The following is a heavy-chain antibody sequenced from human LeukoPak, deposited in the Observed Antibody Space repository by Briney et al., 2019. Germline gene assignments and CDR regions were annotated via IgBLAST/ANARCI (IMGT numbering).Heavy chain of an antibody. J-gene: IGHJ5*02. V-gene: IGHV1-69*13. D-gene: IGHD5-24*01. CDR1: GGTFSSYA. CDR2: IIPIFGTA. CDR3: ERVGDGYNGYLKINWFDP. Sequence: SVKVSCKASGGTFSSYAISWVRQAPGQGLEWMGGIIPIFGTANYAQKFQGRVTITADESTSTAYMELSSLRSEDTAVYYCERVGDGYNGYLKINWFDPWGQGTLVTVSS.